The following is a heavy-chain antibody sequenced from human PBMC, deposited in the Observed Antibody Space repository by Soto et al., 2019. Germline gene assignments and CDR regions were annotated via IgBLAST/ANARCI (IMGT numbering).Heavy chain of an antibody. CDR1: GGSISSSSYY. J-gene: IGHJ6*02. CDR2: IYYSGST. Sequence: PSETLSLTCTVSGGSISSSSYYWGWIRQPPGKGLEWIGSIYYSGSTYYNPSLKSRVTISVDTSKNQFSLKLSSVTAADMAVYYCARHIGAGIYYYYGMDVWGQGTTVTVS. V-gene: IGHV4-39*01. CDR3: ARHIGAGIYYYYGMDV. D-gene: IGHD6-13*01.